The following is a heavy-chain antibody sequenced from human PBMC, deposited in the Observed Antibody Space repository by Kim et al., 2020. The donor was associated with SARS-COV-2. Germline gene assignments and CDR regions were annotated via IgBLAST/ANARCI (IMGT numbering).Heavy chain of an antibody. CDR1: GDTLTELS. J-gene: IGHJ5*02. Sequence: ASVKVSCKVSGDTLTELSMHWVRQAPGKGLEWMGGFDPEDGATIYAQKFQGRFTMTEDTSTDTAYMELSSLRSEDTAVYYCATSPGVWIGYSSIWFDNCGQGTLVSVSP. CDR3: ATSPGVWIGYSSIWFDN. D-gene: IGHD3-3*01. CDR2: FDPEDGAT. V-gene: IGHV1-24*01.